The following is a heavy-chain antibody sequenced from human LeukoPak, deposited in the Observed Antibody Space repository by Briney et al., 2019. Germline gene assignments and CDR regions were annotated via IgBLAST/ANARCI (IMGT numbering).Heavy chain of an antibody. Sequence: GGSLRLSCAASGFTFSSYGMSWVRQAPGKGLEWVSCISSSSSHIFYADSVKGRSTISRDNAKSFLYLQMNSLRAEDTAVYYCVGDIAAAGWFDSWGQGALVTVSS. CDR2: ISSSSSHI. CDR1: GFTFSSYG. J-gene: IGHJ5*01. D-gene: IGHD6-13*01. CDR3: VGDIAAAGWFDS. V-gene: IGHV3-21*06.